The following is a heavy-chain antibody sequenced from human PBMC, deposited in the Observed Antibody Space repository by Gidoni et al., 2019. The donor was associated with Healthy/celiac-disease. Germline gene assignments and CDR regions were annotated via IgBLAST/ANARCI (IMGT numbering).Heavy chain of an antibody. CDR2: TNWNGGST. CDR3: ARVWMGARYGASDWVQRKRDHYYYSGMDV. Sequence: GFTFDDYGMSWVRQAPGKGLEWVSGTNWNGGSTGYADSVKGRFTFSRDNAKNSVYLQMNSVRAEDTALYYCARVWMGARYGASDWVQRKRDHYYYSGMDVWGQGTTVTVSS. CDR1: GFTFDDYG. D-gene: IGHD4-17*01. V-gene: IGHV3-20*03. J-gene: IGHJ6*02.